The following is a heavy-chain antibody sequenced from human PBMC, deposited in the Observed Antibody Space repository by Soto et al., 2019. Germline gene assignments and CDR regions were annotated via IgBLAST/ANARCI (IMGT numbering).Heavy chain of an antibody. CDR3: ARVPVP. J-gene: IGHJ5*02. V-gene: IGHV4-30-2*01. CDR1: GGSISSGGYS. Sequence: PSVTLSLTCAVSGGSISSGGYSWSWVRQPPGKGLEWIGYIYHSGSTYYNPALKSRVTISVDRSKNQFSLKLSSVTAAATAVYYCARVPVPWGQGTLVTVSS. CDR2: IYHSGST.